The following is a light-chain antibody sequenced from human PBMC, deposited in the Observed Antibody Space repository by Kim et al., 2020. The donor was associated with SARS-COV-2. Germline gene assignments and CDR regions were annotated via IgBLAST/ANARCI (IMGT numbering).Light chain of an antibody. CDR2: WAS. J-gene: IGKJ2*01. V-gene: IGKV4-1*01. CDR1: QSILYSSNNNNY. CDR3: QQYYSMPYT. Sequence: RATINCKSSQSILYSSNNNNYLAWYQHKPGQPPKLLIYWASTRESGVPHRFSGSGSGTDFTLTISNLQAEDVAVYYCQQYYSMPYTFGQGTKLEI.